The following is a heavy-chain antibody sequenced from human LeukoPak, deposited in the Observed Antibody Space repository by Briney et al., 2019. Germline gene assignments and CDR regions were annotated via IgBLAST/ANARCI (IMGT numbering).Heavy chain of an antibody. CDR1: GFTVSSNS. CDR2: NSDNT. J-gene: IGHJ4*02. D-gene: IGHD4/OR15-4a*01. V-gene: IGHV3-53*01. Sequence: GGSLRLSCTVSGFTVSSNSMSWVRQAPGKGLEWVSFNSDNTHYSDSVKGRFTISKDNSKNTLYLQVNSLRAEDTAVYYCARRAGAYSHPYDYWGQGTLVTVSS. CDR3: ARRAGAYSHPYDY.